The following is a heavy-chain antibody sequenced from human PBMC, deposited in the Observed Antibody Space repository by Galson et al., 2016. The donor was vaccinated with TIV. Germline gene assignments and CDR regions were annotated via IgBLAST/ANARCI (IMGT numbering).Heavy chain of an antibody. Sequence: SVKVSCKVSGYSLSDLSMHWVRQAPGQGLEWMGWIDPNSGGTEYAQKFQGRITMTRDKSIGTAYMELNRLRSDDTALYFCARSERGSYTGFDYWGRGTLVTVSS. CDR1: GYSLSDLS. D-gene: IGHD1-26*01. V-gene: IGHV1-2*02. CDR2: IDPNSGGT. CDR3: ARSERGSYTGFDY. J-gene: IGHJ4*02.